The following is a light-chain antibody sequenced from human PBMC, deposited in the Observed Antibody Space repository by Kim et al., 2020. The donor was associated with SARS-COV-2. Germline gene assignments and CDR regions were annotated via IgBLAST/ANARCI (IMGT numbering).Light chain of an antibody. Sequence: DIQMTQSPSSMSASVGDRVTITCRASQDITNYLAWFQQAPGKAPKRLIYAASILQSGVPSKFSGSGSGTSFTLTITSLQPEDFATYYCQQYYDYPRTFGQGTKLEI. J-gene: IGKJ2*01. CDR3: QQYYDYPRT. CDR1: QDITNY. V-gene: IGKV1-16*02. CDR2: AAS.